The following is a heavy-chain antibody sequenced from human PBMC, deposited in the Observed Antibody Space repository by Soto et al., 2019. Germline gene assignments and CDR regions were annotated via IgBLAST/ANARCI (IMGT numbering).Heavy chain of an antibody. V-gene: IGHV4-31*03. Sequence: SETLSLTCSVSGGSINSGGYFWSWIRQHPGKGLECIGYINHSGSTNYNPSLKSRVTISVDTSKNQFSLKLSSVTAADTAVYYCARDSVDYPSKDFDYWGQGTLVTVSS. CDR3: ARDSVDYPSKDFDY. CDR1: GGSINSGGYF. CDR2: INHSGST. D-gene: IGHD4-17*01. J-gene: IGHJ4*02.